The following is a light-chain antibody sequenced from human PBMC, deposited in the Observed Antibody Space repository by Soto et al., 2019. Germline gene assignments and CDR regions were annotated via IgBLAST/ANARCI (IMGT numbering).Light chain of an antibody. V-gene: IGLV1-51*01. J-gene: IGLJ3*02. CDR1: SSNIGNNY. Sequence: QSVLTQPPSVSAAPGQKVTISCSGSSSNIGNNYVSWYQQLPGTAPKLLIYDNNKRPSGIPDRFSGSKSGTSATLGITGLQTGDEADYYCRTWDSSLSAWVFGGGTKVTVL. CDR3: RTWDSSLSAWV. CDR2: DNN.